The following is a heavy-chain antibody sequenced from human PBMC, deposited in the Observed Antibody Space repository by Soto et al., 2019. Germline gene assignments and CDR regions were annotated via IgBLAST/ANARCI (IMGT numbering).Heavy chain of an antibody. D-gene: IGHD2-2*01. CDR1: GGSISSGGYY. Sequence: QVQLQESGPGLVKPSQTLSLTCTVSGGSISSGGYYWSWIRQHPGKGLAWIGYIYYSGSTYYNPSLKSRVTISVDTSKNQFSLKLSAVTAADTAVYYCARWSSTSKKKNWFDPWGQGTLVTVSS. CDR2: IYYSGST. CDR3: ARWSSTSKKKNWFDP. J-gene: IGHJ5*02. V-gene: IGHV4-31*03.